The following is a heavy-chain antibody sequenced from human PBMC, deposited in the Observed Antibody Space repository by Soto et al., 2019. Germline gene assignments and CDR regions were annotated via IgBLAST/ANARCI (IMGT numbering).Heavy chain of an antibody. Sequence: EVQLVESGGGLVQPGRSLRLSCAASGFTFDDYAMHWVRQAPGKGLEWVSGISWNSGSIDYADSVKGRFTISRDNAKISLYLQMNSLRAEDTALYYCAKDKSYYYYGMDVWGQGTTVTVSS. J-gene: IGHJ6*02. CDR1: GFTFDDYA. CDR3: AKDKSYYYYGMDV. V-gene: IGHV3-9*01. CDR2: ISWNSGSI.